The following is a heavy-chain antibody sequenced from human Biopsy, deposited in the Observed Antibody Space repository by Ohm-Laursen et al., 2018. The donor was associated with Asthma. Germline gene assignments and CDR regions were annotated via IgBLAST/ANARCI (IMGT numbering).Heavy chain of an antibody. CDR2: ISWNSRSI. J-gene: IGHJ4*02. CDR3: RALPTRTMYFDS. CDR1: GLNFDDYV. V-gene: IGHV3-9*01. Sequence: SLRLSCAASGLNFDDYVMHWVRQAPGKGLEWVSGISWNSRSIGYGDSVKGRFTISRDNTKNSLYLQMNSLSPEDTAMYYCRALPTRTMYFDSWGRGTLVTVSS. D-gene: IGHD4/OR15-4a*01.